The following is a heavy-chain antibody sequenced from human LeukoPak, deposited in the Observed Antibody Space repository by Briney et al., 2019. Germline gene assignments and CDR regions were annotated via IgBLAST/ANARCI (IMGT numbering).Heavy chain of an antibody. Sequence: PGGSLRLSCAASGFTFSSYSMNWVRQAPGKGLEWVSYISSSSSTIYYADSVKGRFTISRDNAKNSLYLQMNSLRAEDTAVYYCAKLTVGASSSNKDWGQGTLVTVSS. J-gene: IGHJ4*02. D-gene: IGHD6-13*01. CDR2: ISSSSSTI. CDR3: AKLTVGASSSNKD. CDR1: GFTFSSYS. V-gene: IGHV3-48*01.